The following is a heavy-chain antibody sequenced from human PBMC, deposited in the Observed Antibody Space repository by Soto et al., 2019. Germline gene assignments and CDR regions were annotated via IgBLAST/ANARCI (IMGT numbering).Heavy chain of an antibody. CDR2: IYYSGST. CDR1: GGSISSGDYY. J-gene: IGHJ5*02. V-gene: IGHV4-30-4*01. D-gene: IGHD1-20*01. Sequence: SETLSLTCTVSGGSISSGDYYWSWIRQPPGKGLEWIGYIYYSGSTYYNPSLKSRVTISVDTSKNQFSLKLSSVTAADTAVYSCASGSYNWNEYPNWFDPWGQGTLVTVSS. CDR3: ASGSYNWNEYPNWFDP.